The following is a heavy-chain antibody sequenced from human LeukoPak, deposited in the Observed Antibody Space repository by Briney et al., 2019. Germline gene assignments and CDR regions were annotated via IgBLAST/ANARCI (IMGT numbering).Heavy chain of an antibody. CDR3: ARDKYSYGYWAFDY. CDR1: GFVFSSYV. D-gene: IGHD5-18*01. J-gene: IGHJ4*02. CDR2: IGGSGGST. V-gene: IGHV3-23*01. Sequence: PGGSLRVSCAASGFVFSSYVISWVRQAPGKGLEWVSTIGGSGGSTYYADSVKGRFTISRDNSKNTLYLQMNSLRAEDTAVYYCARDKYSYGYWAFDYWGQGTLVTVSS.